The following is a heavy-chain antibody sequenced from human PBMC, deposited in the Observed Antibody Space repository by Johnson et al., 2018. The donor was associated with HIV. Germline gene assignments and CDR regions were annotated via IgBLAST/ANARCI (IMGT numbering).Heavy chain of an antibody. D-gene: IGHD3-10*01. CDR1: GFTFSSYG. J-gene: IGHJ3*02. Sequence: QVQLVESGGGVVQPGRSLRLSCAASGFTFSSYGMHWVRQAPGKGLEWVAFIRYDGSNKYYADSVKGRFTISRDNSKNTLYLQMNSLRAEDTAVYYCARHRAAVLWFREGDTFDIWGQGTMVTVSS. V-gene: IGHV3-33*08. CDR2: IRYDGSNK. CDR3: ARHRAAVLWFREGDTFDI.